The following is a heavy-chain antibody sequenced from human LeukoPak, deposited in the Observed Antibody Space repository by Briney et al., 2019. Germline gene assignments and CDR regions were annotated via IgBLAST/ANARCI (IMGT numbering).Heavy chain of an antibody. CDR3: ARDGGGFDL. V-gene: IGHV4-59*01. Sequence: QVQLQESGPGLVKPSETLSLTCTVSGGSISSYYWSWIRQPPGKGLEWIGYIYDSESTKYNPSLKSRVNTSVDTSKNQFSLKLRSVTAADTAVYFCARDGGGFDLWGRGTLVTVSS. CDR1: GGSISSYY. CDR2: IYDSEST. J-gene: IGHJ2*01. D-gene: IGHD3-10*01.